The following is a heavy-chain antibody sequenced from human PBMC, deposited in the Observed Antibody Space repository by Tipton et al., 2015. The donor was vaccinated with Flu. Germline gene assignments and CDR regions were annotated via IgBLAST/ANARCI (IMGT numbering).Heavy chain of an antibody. CDR2: ISYSGNT. CDR1: GDSISGSSHY. D-gene: IGHD5-12*01. Sequence: TLSLTCTVSGDSISGSSHYWGWIRQPPGKGLEWIGSISYSGNTYYNSSLKSRVTISVDTSKNQFSLKLGFVTAADTAVYYCARGSGYANTYVDYWGRGTLVTVSS. V-gene: IGHV4-39*07. J-gene: IGHJ4*02. CDR3: ARGSGYANTYVDY.